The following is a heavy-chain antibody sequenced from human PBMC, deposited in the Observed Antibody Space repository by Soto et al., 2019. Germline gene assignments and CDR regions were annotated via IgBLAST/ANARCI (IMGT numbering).Heavy chain of an antibody. Sequence: SETLSLTCTVSGGSISSSSYYWGWILHPPGKGQEWSGSIYYSASTYYNASLKRRVTISVGTSKNQFSLNLSSVTAADTAVYYCGRMLAYCGGDFYSSANYYGRDVWGQGTTVTVS. CDR1: GGSISSSSYY. D-gene: IGHD2-21*02. V-gene: IGHV4-39*01. CDR2: IYYSAST. J-gene: IGHJ6*02. CDR3: GRMLAYCGGDFYSSANYYGRDV.